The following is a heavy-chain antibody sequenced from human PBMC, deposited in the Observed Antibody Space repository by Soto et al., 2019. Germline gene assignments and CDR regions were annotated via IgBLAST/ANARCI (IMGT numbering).Heavy chain of an antibody. V-gene: IGHV3-21*01. Sequence: GGSLRLSCAASGSTFSSYSMNWVRQAPGKGLEWVSSISSSSSYIYYADSVKGRFTISRDNAKNSLYLQMNSLRAEDTAVYYCARGTPDYSSGWYRPPGFDYWGQGTLVTVSS. J-gene: IGHJ4*02. CDR3: ARGTPDYSSGWYRPPGFDY. CDR1: GSTFSSYS. D-gene: IGHD6-19*01. CDR2: ISSSSSYI.